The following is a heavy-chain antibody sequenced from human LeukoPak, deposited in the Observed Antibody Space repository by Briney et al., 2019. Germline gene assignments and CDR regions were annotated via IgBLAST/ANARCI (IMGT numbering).Heavy chain of an antibody. CDR1: GFNLSSYG. D-gene: IGHD1-26*01. CDR2: ISGSGGST. CDR3: AYQYGSYYPRDY. Sequence: SGGTLRLSCAASGFNLSSYGMSWVRQAPGKGLEWVSAISGSGGSTYYADSVKGRFTISRDNSKTTLYLQMNSLRAEDTAVYYCAYQYGSYYPRDYWGQGTLATVSS. V-gene: IGHV3-23*01. J-gene: IGHJ4*02.